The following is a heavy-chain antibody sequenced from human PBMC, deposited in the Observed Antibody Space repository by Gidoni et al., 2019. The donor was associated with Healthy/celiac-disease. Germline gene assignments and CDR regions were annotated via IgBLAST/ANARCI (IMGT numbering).Heavy chain of an antibody. CDR3: TTDPEPNVATIDY. D-gene: IGHD5-12*01. J-gene: IGHJ4*02. V-gene: IGHV3-15*01. Sequence: EVQLVESGGGLVKPGGSLRLSCAASGFTFSNAWMSWVRQAPGKGLEWVGRIKSKTDGGTTDYAAPVKGRFTISRDDSKNTLYLQMNSLKTEDTAVYYCTTDPEPNVATIDYWGQGTLVTVSS. CDR2: IKSKTDGGTT. CDR1: GFTFSNAW.